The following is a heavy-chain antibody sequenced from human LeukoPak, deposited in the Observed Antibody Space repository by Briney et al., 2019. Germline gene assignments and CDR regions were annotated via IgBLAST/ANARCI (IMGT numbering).Heavy chain of an antibody. D-gene: IGHD3-10*01. Sequence: SETLSLTCAVYGGSFSGYYWSWIRQPPGKGLEWIGEINHSGSTNYNPSLKSRVTISVDTSKNQFSLKLSSVTAADTAVYYCVPITMVRGVVGDDAFDIWGQGTMVTVSS. CDR1: GGSFSGYY. J-gene: IGHJ3*02. V-gene: IGHV4-34*01. CDR3: VPITMVRGVVGDDAFDI. CDR2: INHSGST.